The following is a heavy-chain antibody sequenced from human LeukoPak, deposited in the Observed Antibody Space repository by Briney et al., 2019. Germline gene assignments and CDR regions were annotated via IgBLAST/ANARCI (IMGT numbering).Heavy chain of an antibody. CDR1: GFTFSSYA. J-gene: IGHJ4*02. CDR3: ATPPIIVGATTSDY. D-gene: IGHD1-26*01. CDR2: ISGSGGST. Sequence: GGSLRLSCAASGFTFSSYAMSWVRQAPGKGLEWVSAISGSGGSTYYADSVKGRFTISRDNSKNTLYLQMNSLRAKDTAVYYCATPPIIVGATTSDYWGQGTLVTVSS. V-gene: IGHV3-23*01.